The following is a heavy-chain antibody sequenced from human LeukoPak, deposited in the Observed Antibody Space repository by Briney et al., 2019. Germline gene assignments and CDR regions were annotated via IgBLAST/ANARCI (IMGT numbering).Heavy chain of an antibody. CDR2: ISSSSSYI. Sequence: TGGSLRLSCAASGFTFSSYSMNWVRQAPGMGLEWVSSISSSSSYIYYADSVKGRFTISRDNAKNSLYLQMNSLRAEDTAVYYCARLRGLWFGEYYYMDVWGKGTTVTVSS. CDR1: GFTFSSYS. V-gene: IGHV3-21*01. J-gene: IGHJ6*03. CDR3: ARLRGLWFGEYYYMDV. D-gene: IGHD3-10*01.